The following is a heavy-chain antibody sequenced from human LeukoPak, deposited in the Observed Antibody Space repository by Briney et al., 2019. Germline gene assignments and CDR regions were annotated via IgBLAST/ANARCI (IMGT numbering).Heavy chain of an antibody. CDR3: ASGIAVPGKVY. V-gene: IGHV4-59*02. Sequence: PSETLSLTCTVSGGSVSGDYWSWIRQPPGKGLESIGYIYYSGSTNYNPSLKSRVTISVDTSKNQFSLKLNSVTAADTAVYYCASGIAVPGKVYWGQGTLVTVSS. D-gene: IGHD6-19*01. CDR1: GGSVSGDY. J-gene: IGHJ4*02. CDR2: IYYSGST.